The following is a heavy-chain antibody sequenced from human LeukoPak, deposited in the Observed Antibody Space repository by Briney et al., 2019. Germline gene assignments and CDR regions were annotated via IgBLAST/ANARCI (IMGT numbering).Heavy chain of an antibody. J-gene: IGHJ4*02. V-gene: IGHV4-30-2*01. CDR3: ASLTSYYFDY. CDR2: IYHSGST. CDR1: GGSISSGGYY. Sequence: SSQTLSLTCTVSGGSISSGGYYWSWIRQPPGKGLEWIGYIYHSGSTYYNPSLKSRVTISVDRSKNQFSLKLSSVTAADTAVYYCASLTSYYFDYWGQGALVTVSS.